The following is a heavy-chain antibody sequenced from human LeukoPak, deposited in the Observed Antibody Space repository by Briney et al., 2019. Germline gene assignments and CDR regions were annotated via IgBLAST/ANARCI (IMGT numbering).Heavy chain of an antibody. D-gene: IGHD3-22*01. CDR2: INPNSGGT. V-gene: IGHV1-2*04. J-gene: IGHJ4*02. CDR1: GYTFTGYY. Sequence: GASVKVSCKASGYTFTGYYMHWVRQAPGQGLEWMGWINPNSGGTNYAQKFQGWVTMTRDTSISTAYMELSSLRSEDTAVYYCARVPYYYDSSGYYYDYWGQGTLVTVSS. CDR3: ARVPYYYDSSGYYYDY.